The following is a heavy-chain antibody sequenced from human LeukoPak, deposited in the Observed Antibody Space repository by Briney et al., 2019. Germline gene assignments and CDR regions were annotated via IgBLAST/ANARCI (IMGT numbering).Heavy chain of an antibody. CDR2: INHSGNT. J-gene: IGHJ4*02. CDR3: ARWGDFEFDD. CDR1: GGSFSGYY. V-gene: IGHV4-34*01. D-gene: IGHD2-21*02. Sequence: SEALSLTCAVYGGSFSGYYWSWTRQSPGKGLEWIGEINHSGNTNYNPSLKSRVTISIDTSKKQFSLKVTSVTAADTAVYFCARWGDFEFDDWGQGTLVTVSS.